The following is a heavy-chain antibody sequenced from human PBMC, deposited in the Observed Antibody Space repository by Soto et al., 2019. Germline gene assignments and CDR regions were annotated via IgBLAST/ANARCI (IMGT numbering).Heavy chain of an antibody. D-gene: IGHD2-21*02. CDR2: ISGDRAYI. V-gene: IGHV3-48*02. J-gene: IGHJ4*02. CDR3: ARQVYTVVTPMDF. CDR1: GFTFSGYS. Sequence: GGSLRLSCVASGFTFSGYSMNWVRQAPGKGLEWLSYISGDRAYIYYADSVRGRFTISRDNAENSLYLQMDNLRDEDTALYYCARQVYTVVTPMDFWGQGTLVTVSS.